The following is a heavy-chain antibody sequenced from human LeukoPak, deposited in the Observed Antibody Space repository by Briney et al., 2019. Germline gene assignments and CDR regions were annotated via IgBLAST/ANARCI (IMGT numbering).Heavy chain of an antibody. CDR3: ARSYDNSGYEARLGYYYYGMDV. D-gene: IGHD3-22*01. V-gene: IGHV3-30-3*01. J-gene: IGHJ6*02. Sequence: GGSLRLSCAASGFTFSSYAMHWVRQAPGKGLEWVAVISYDGSNKYYADSVKGRFTISRDNSKNTLYLQMNSLRAEDTAVYYCARSYDNSGYEARLGYYYYGMDVWGQGTTVTVSS. CDR2: ISYDGSNK. CDR1: GFTFSSYA.